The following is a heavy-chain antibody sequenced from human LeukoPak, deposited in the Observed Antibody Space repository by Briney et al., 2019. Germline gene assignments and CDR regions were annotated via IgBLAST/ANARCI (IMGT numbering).Heavy chain of an antibody. D-gene: IGHD3-10*01. CDR1: GYTFTGYH. J-gene: IGHJ4*02. Sequence: GASVKVSCKASGYTFTGYHMYWVRQAPGQGLEWMGWINPNSGATNYAQKFQGRVTMTRDTSITTVYMELSSLTSDDTAVFYCARGPTGTYDYWGQGTLVTVSS. CDR2: INPNSGAT. CDR3: ARGPTGTYDY. V-gene: IGHV1-2*02.